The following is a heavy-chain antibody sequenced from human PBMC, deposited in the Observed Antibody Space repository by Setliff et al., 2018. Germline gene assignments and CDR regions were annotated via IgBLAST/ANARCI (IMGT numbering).Heavy chain of an antibody. CDR1: GYTFVGYY. D-gene: IGHD3-16*02. CDR3: AREPYDYIWGSYRSPYFDH. J-gene: IGHJ4*02. CDR2: INPKTGGT. Sequence: VASVKVSCKASGYTFVGYYLHWVRQAPGQGLEWMGWINPKTGGTNYAQKFQGRVTMTRDASINTAFMHLSSLKPDDMAVYYCAREPYDYIWGSYRSPYFDHWGQGALVTVS. V-gene: IGHV1-2*02.